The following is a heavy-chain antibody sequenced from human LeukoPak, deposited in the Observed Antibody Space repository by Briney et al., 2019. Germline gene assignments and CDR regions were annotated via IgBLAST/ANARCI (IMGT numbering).Heavy chain of an antibody. D-gene: IGHD2-21*01. V-gene: IGHV3-30*03. CDR1: GITFSHHG. Sequence: GGSLRLSCAASGITFSHHGMDWVRQAPGKGLEWVAGIQYDGSIKFYLDSVKGRFTISRDNSKNTLDLQMNSLRFEDTAVYFCVQGGQYTRAYSDAFGLWGQGAMVTVSS. CDR2: IQYDGSIK. CDR3: VQGGQYTRAYSDAFGL. J-gene: IGHJ3*01.